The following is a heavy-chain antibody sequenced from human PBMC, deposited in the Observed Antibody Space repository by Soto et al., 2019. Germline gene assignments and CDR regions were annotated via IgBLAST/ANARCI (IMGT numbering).Heavy chain of an antibody. CDR3: ERGGTVVTPGDWFDP. J-gene: IGHJ5*02. D-gene: IGHD2-21*02. CDR2: IYYSGST. CDR1: GGPISSYY. Sequence: SETLSLTCTVSGGPISSYYWSWIRQPPGKGLEWIGYIYYSGSTNYNPSLKSRVTISVDTSKNQFSLKLSSVTAADTAVYYCERGGTVVTPGDWFDPWGQGTLVTVSS. V-gene: IGHV4-59*01.